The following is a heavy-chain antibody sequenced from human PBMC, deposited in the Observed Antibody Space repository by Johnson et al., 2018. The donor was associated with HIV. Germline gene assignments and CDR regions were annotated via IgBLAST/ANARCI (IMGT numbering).Heavy chain of an antibody. V-gene: IGHV3-30-3*01. CDR1: GFTFSNFA. Sequence: QMMLVESGGGVVQPGRSLRLSCAASGFTFSNFAMHWVRQAPGKGLEWVAILPYDGSNKYYADSVKGRFTISRDNSKNTLYLQMGSLRVEDTARYYCARGPILEWLSGDGFDMWGQGTMVTV. CDR3: ARGPILEWLSGDGFDM. D-gene: IGHD3-3*01. CDR2: LPYDGSNK. J-gene: IGHJ3*02.